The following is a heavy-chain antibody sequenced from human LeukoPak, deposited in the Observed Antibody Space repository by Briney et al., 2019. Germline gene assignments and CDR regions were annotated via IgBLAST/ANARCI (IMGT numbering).Heavy chain of an antibody. J-gene: IGHJ5*02. Sequence: PSETLSLTCTVSGGSISSYYWGWIRQPPGKGLEWIGYIYYSGSTNYNPSLKSRVTISVDTSKNQFSLKLSSVTAADTVVYYCARDYSGSSTGYNWFDPWGQGTLVTVSS. CDR2: IYYSGST. CDR3: ARDYSGSSTGYNWFDP. D-gene: IGHD1-26*01. V-gene: IGHV4-59*01. CDR1: GGSISSYY.